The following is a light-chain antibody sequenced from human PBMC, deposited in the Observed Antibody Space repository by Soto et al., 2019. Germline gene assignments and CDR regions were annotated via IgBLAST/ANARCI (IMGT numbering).Light chain of an antibody. Sequence: QSVLTQPASVSGSPGQSITISCTGTSSDVGRFNYVSWYQCHPGKAPKLIIYEVTDRPSGISNRFSGSKSGNTASLTISGLQAEDEANYYCCSYTSSSTRVFGGGTKLTVL. CDR1: SSDVGRFNY. CDR3: CSYTSSSTRV. J-gene: IGLJ2*01. V-gene: IGLV2-14*01. CDR2: EVT.